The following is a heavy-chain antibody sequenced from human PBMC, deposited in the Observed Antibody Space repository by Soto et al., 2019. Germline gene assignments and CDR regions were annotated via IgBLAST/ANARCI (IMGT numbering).Heavy chain of an antibody. CDR1: GYTFTSYD. Sequence: QVQLVQSGAEVKKPGASVKVSCKASGYTFTSYDINWVRQATGQGLEWMGWMNPNSGNTAYAQKYQGRVTKTRNTSISKAYMELSSLRSEDTAVYYCAREKSSGYYYDYWGQGTLVTVSS. V-gene: IGHV1-8*01. D-gene: IGHD3-22*01. J-gene: IGHJ4*02. CDR2: MNPNSGNT. CDR3: AREKSSGYYYDY.